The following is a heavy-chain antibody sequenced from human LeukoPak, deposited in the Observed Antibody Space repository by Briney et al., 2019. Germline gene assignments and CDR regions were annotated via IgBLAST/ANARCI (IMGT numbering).Heavy chain of an antibody. CDR1: GFTFSSYS. CDR2: ISSSSSYI. Sequence: GGSLRLSCAASGFTFSSYSMSWVRQAPGKGLEWVSSISSSSSYIYYAESVKGRFTISRDNAKNSLYLQMNSLRAEDTAVYYCARAPYYYDSSGSYFDYWGQGTLVTVSS. V-gene: IGHV3-21*01. CDR3: ARAPYYYDSSGSYFDY. D-gene: IGHD3-22*01. J-gene: IGHJ4*02.